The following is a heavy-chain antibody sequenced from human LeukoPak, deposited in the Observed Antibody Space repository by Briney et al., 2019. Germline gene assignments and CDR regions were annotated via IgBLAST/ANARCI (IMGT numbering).Heavy chain of an antibody. D-gene: IGHD4-17*01. V-gene: IGHV4-59*12. CDR3: AREVNYGDYGDNAFDI. J-gene: IGHJ3*02. CDR1: GGSISSYY. CDR2: IYYSGST. Sequence: SSETLSLTCTVSGGSISSYYWSWIRQPPGKGLEWIGYIYYSGSTNYNPSLKSRVTISVDTSKNQFSLKLSSVTAADTAVYCCAREVNYGDYGDNAFDIWGQGTMVTVSS.